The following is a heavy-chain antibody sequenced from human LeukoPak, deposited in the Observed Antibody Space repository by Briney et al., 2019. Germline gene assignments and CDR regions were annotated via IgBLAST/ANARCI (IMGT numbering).Heavy chain of an antibody. V-gene: IGHV4-34*01. Sequence: PSETLSLTCAVYGGSFSGYYWSWIRQPPGKGLEWIGEINHSGSTYYNPSLKSRVTISVDTSKNQFSLKLSSVTAADTAVYYCARHVFGELLIDYWGQGTLVTVSP. CDR2: INHSGST. CDR1: GGSFSGYY. J-gene: IGHJ4*02. D-gene: IGHD3-10*02. CDR3: ARHVFGELLIDY.